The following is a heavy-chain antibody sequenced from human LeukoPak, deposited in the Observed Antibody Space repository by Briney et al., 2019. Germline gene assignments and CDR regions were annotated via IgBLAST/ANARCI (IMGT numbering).Heavy chain of an antibody. V-gene: IGHV3-49*04. D-gene: IGHD3-3*01. CDR3: ARGVVRFLEWLLYFDY. CDR1: GFTLGDYA. Sequence: GGSLRLSCTASGFTLGDYAMSWVRQAPGKGLEWVGFIRSKAYGGTTEYAASVKGRFAISRDDSKSIAYLQMNSLKTEDTAVYYCARGVVRFLEWLLYFDYWGQGTLVTVSS. CDR2: IRSKAYGGTT. J-gene: IGHJ4*02.